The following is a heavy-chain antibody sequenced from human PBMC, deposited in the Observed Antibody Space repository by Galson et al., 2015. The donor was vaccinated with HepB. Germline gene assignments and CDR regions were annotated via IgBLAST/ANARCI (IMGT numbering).Heavy chain of an antibody. V-gene: IGHV3-66*01. CDR1: GFTVSSNY. Sequence: SLRLSCAASGFTVSSNYMSWVRQAPGEGLEWVSVIYSGGSTYYADSVKGRFTISRDNSKNTLYLQMNSLRAEDTAVYFCARDRYCGSPTGYCYYYGMDVWGQGTTVTVTS. CDR3: ARDRYCGSPTGYCYYYGMDV. D-gene: IGHD2-2*01. CDR2: IYSGGST. J-gene: IGHJ6*02.